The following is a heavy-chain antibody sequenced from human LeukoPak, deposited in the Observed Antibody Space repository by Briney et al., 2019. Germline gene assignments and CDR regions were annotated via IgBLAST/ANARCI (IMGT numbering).Heavy chain of an antibody. Sequence: SVKVSCKASGGTFSSYAIGWVRQAPGQGLEWMGRIIPILGIANYAQKFQGRVTITADKSTSTAYMELSSLRSEDTAVYYCARDTRFGELLFWGQGTLVTVSS. CDR2: IIPILGIA. V-gene: IGHV1-69*04. CDR3: ARDTRFGELLF. J-gene: IGHJ4*02. D-gene: IGHD3-10*01. CDR1: GGTFSSYA.